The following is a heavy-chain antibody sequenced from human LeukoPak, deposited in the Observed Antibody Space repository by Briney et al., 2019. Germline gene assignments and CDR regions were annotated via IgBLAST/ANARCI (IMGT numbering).Heavy chain of an antibody. CDR2: IGAGATST. Sequence: GGSLRLSCAASGIPVKKYWMSWVRQAPGKGLEWVSNIGAGATSTNYADSVWGRFTLSRDNAQNSVHLQMNSLRDEDTAVYYCVRGRLLRSTKYFDYWGQGALVTVSS. D-gene: IGHD2-21*02. CDR1: GIPVKKYW. V-gene: IGHV3-11*06. CDR3: VRGRLLRSTKYFDY. J-gene: IGHJ4*02.